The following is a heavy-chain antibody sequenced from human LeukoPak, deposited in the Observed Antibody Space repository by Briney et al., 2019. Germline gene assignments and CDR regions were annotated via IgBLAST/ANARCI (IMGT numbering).Heavy chain of an antibody. CDR3: AKDTTTYYYDSSGPGPFDY. J-gene: IGHJ4*02. V-gene: IGHV3-23*01. CDR1: GFTFSTYA. CDR2: ISGTGGST. Sequence: GGSLRLSCAASGFTFSTYAVNWVRQAPGKGLEWVSTISGTGGSTYYADSVKGRFTISRDNSKNTLYLQMNSLRAEDTAVYYCAKDTTTYYYDSSGPGPFDYWGQGTLVTVSS. D-gene: IGHD3-22*01.